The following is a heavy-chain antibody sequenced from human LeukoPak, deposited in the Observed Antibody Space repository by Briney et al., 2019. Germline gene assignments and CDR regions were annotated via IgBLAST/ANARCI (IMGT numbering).Heavy chain of an antibody. V-gene: IGHV1-2*02. CDR3: ARVEYSYAPRDY. D-gene: IGHD5-18*01. CDR1: GYTFTGYY. J-gene: IGHJ4*02. Sequence: ASVKVSCKASGYTFTGYYMHWVRQAPGQGLEWMGWINPNSGGTNYAQKFQGRVTMTRDTSIRTAYMELSRLRSDDTAVYYWARVEYSYAPRDYWGQGTLVTVSS. CDR2: INPNSGGT.